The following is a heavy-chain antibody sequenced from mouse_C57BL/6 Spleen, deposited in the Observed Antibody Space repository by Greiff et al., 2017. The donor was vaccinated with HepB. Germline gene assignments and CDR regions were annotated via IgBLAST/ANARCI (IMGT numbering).Heavy chain of an antibody. CDR3: ARSGIYYDYDDPAY. D-gene: IGHD2-4*01. CDR2: INPSSGYT. Sequence: VQLQQSGAELARPGASVKMSCKASGYTFTSYTMHWVKQRPGQGLEWIGYINPSSGYTKYNQKFKDKATLTADKSSSTAYMQLSSLTSEDSAVYYCARSGIYYDYDDPAYWAKGLWSLSLQ. CDR1: GYTFTSYT. V-gene: IGHV1-4*01. J-gene: IGHJ3*01.